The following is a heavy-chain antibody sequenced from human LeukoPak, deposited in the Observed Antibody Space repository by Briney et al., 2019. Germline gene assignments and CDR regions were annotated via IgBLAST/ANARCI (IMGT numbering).Heavy chain of an antibody. J-gene: IGHJ4*02. V-gene: IGHV4-34*01. CDR3: ARHQITMVRGVSH. CDR1: GGSFSHYY. Sequence: SETLSLTCAVYGGSFSHYYWSWIRQPPGKGLEWIGEISHSGSTNYSPSLKSRVTISVDTSKNQFSLKLSSVTAADTAVYYCARHQITMVRGVSHWGQGTLVTVSS. D-gene: IGHD3-10*01. CDR2: ISHSGST.